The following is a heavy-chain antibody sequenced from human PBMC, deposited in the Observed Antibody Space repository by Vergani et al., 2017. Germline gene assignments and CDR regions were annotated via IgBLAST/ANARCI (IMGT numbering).Heavy chain of an antibody. CDR2: ISYDGNKK. CDR1: GFPFSDYG. CDR3: ARDFVKRGTTLDYYYMGV. D-gene: IGHD1-1*01. J-gene: IGHJ6*03. V-gene: IGHV3-30*03. Sequence: QVQLVESGGGEVQPGRSLRLSCSAAGFPFSDYGVHWVRQAPGKGLEWVSVISYDGNKKNYADSVKGRFTISRDNSKKTLYLEMNTLRAEDTAVYYCARDFVKRGTTLDYYYMGVWGKGRTVTVSS.